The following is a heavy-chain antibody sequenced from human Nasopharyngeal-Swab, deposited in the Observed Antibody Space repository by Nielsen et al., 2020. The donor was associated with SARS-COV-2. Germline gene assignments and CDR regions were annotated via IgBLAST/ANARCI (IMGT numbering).Heavy chain of an antibody. J-gene: IGHJ3*02. CDR3: ARKVALDI. CDR1: GFTVSGYY. Sequence: GESLTISCAASGFTVSGYYISWIRQAPGKGLEWIAYINPGGDVIAYADSVQGRFSISRDSATHSVYLQMNSLRTDDTAVYFCARKVALDIWGQGTVVTVSS. CDR2: INPGGDVI. V-gene: IGHV3-11*01.